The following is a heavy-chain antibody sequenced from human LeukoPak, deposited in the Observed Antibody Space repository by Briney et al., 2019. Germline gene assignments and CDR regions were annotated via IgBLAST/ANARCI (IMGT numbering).Heavy chain of an antibody. CDR1: GSTFNAYA. D-gene: IGHD1-14*01. CDR2: VSNDGRDK. Sequence: PGGSLRLSCAASGSTFNAYAKHWVRQAPGKGLEWVAVVSNDGRDKHYADSVKGRFTISRDNSENTLYLQMNTLRAEDTAVYYCARDRNSPAKYYFDYWGQGTLVTVSS. CDR3: ARDRNSPAKYYFDY. V-gene: IGHV3-30*01. J-gene: IGHJ4*02.